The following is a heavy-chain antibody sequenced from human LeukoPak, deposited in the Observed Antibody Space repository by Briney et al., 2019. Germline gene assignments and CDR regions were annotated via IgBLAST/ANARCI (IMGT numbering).Heavy chain of an antibody. CDR1: GFIFDDFA. Sequence: GGSLRLSCAASGFIFDDFAIHWVRHAPGKGLEWVCLVSGDGISTYYADSVKGRFTISRHNSQNTLYLQMNSLKSEDTAVYYCARAADGSSGRFDYWGQGTLVTVSS. V-gene: IGHV3-43*02. J-gene: IGHJ4*02. D-gene: IGHD6-19*01. CDR2: VSGDGIST. CDR3: ARAADGSSGRFDY.